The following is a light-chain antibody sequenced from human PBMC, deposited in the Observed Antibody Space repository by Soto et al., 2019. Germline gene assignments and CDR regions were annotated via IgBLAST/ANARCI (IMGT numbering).Light chain of an antibody. CDR3: QSYDSSLRGSHVV. CDR2: EVS. V-gene: IGLV2-14*01. J-gene: IGLJ2*01. Sequence: QSVLTQPASVSGSPGQSITISCTGTSSDVGGYNYVSWYQQHPGKAPKLMIYEVSNRPSGVSNRFSGSKSGNTASLTISGLQAEDEADYYCQSYDSSLRGSHVVFGGGTKVTVL. CDR1: SSDVGGYNY.